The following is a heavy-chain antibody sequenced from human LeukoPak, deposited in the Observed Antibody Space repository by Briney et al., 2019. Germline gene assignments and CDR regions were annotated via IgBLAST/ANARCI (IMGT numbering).Heavy chain of an antibody. CDR3: AKGSGSSCYSPCDY. CDR2: INENDGGT. Sequence: GGSLRLSCVASGFAFSNYAMNWVRQAPGKGLEWISSINENDGGTFYSDSVKGRFTISRDDSKDTLYLQMDSLRAEDTAVYYCAKGSGSSCYSPCDYWGQGILVTVSS. CDR1: GFAFSNYA. J-gene: IGHJ4*02. V-gene: IGHV3-23*01. D-gene: IGHD2-15*01.